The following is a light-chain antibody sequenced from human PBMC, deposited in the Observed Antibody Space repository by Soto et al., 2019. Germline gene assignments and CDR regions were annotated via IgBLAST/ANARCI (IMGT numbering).Light chain of an antibody. V-gene: IGLV2-14*01. CDR3: GSYTSTDTPFV. CDR2: EVS. Sequence: QSALAQPSSVSGSPGQSITISCTGTSTDGGGYNYVSWYQHHPGKGPKLIIYEVSNRPSGVSDRFSGSKSGNKASLIISNLEAEDESDYYCGSYTSTDTPFVFGTGTKVTVL. CDR1: STDGGGYNY. J-gene: IGLJ1*01.